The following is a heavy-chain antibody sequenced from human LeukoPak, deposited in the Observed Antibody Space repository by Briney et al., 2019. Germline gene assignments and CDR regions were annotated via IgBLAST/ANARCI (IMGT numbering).Heavy chain of an antibody. J-gene: IGHJ4*02. D-gene: IGHD2/OR15-2a*01. CDR3: GSDYFGSVYS. CDR2: IKQDGSEE. CDR1: KFTFCSYG. V-gene: IGHV3-7*04. Sequence: PGGSLRLSCVGSKFTFCSYGMTWVRQAPGEGLEWVANIKQDGSEEYYVDSVKGRFTISRDNAKNSLYLQMNSLRAEDTAVYYCGSDYFGSVYSWGQGTLVTVSS.